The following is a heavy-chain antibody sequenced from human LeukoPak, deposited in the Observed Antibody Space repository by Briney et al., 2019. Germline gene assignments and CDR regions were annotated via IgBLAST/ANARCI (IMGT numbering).Heavy chain of an antibody. CDR2: ISYDGSNK. J-gene: IGHJ4*02. Sequence: PGRSLRLSCAASGFTFSSYAMHWVRQAPGKGLEWVAVISYDGSNKYYADSVKGRFTISRDNSKNTLYLQMNSLRAEDTAVYYCARDGGIVGAASFDYWGQGTLVTVSS. CDR1: GFTFSSYA. D-gene: IGHD1-26*01. CDR3: ARDGGIVGAASFDY. V-gene: IGHV3-30-3*01.